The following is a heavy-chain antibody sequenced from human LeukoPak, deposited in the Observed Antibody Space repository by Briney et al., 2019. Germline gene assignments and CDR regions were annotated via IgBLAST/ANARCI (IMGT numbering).Heavy chain of an antibody. Sequence: ASVKVSCKASGYTFTSYYMHWVRQAPGQGLEWMGIINPSGGSTSYAQKFQGRVTMTRDTSTSTAYMELSSLRSEDTAVYYCARAPPSDGPDYWGQGTLVTVSS. V-gene: IGHV1-46*01. D-gene: IGHD5-24*01. CDR2: INPSGGST. CDR3: ARAPPSDGPDY. CDR1: GYTFTSYY. J-gene: IGHJ4*02.